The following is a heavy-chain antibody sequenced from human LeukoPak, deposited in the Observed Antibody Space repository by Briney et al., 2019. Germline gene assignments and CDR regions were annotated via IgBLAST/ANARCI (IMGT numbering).Heavy chain of an antibody. Sequence: PSETLSLTCTVSGGSISSGGYYWSWIRQPPGKGLEWIGYIYHSGSTYYNPSLKSRVTISVDRSKNQFSLKLSSVTAADTAVYYCARNPVGATPPDYWGQGTLVTVSS. CDR1: GGSISSGGYY. CDR3: ARNPVGATPPDY. J-gene: IGHJ4*02. V-gene: IGHV4-30-2*01. D-gene: IGHD1-26*01. CDR2: IYHSGST.